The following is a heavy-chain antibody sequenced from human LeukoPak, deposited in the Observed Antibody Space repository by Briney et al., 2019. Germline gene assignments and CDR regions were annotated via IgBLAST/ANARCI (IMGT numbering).Heavy chain of an antibody. Sequence: SETLSLTCAVYGGSFSGYFWSWIRQPPGKGLEWIGEINHSGSTNYNPSLKSRVTISVDTSKNQFSLKLSSVTAADTAVYYRARNRGYGSGSHDYWGQGTLVTVSS. CDR3: ARNRGYGSGSHDY. CDR2: INHSGST. J-gene: IGHJ4*02. V-gene: IGHV4-34*01. CDR1: GGSFSGYF. D-gene: IGHD3-10*01.